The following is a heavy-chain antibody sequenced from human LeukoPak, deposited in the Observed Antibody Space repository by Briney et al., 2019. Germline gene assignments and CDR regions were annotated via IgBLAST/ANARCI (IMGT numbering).Heavy chain of an antibody. CDR1: GGSIGSGIYS. CDR2: IFHTWST. D-gene: IGHD3-10*01. CDR3: ARGGVAAKYYFDF. V-gene: IGHV4-30-2*01. Sequence: SETLSLTCSVPGGSIGSGIYSWSWIRQPPGKGLEWIGYIFHTWSTSYNPSLKSRVTISVDTSKNQFSLKLSSVTAADTAVYYCARGGVAAKYYFDFWGQGTLVTVSS. J-gene: IGHJ4*02.